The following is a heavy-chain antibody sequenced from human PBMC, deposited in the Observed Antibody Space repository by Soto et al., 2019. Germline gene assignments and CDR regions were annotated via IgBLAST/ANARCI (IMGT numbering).Heavy chain of an antibody. J-gene: IGHJ4*02. V-gene: IGHV3-30*18. D-gene: IGHD3-22*01. Sequence: GGSLRLSCAASGFTFSSYGMHWVRQAPGKGLEWVAVISYDGSNKYYADSVKGRFTISRDNSKNTLYLQMNSLRAEDTAVYYCAKDRNYYDSTYYFDYWGQGTMVTVSS. CDR2: ISYDGSNK. CDR3: AKDRNYYDSTYYFDY. CDR1: GFTFSSYG.